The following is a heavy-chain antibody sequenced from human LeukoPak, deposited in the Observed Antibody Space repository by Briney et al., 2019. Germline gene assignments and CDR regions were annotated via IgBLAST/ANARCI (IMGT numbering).Heavy chain of an antibody. CDR2: VNPHSGGT. V-gene: IGHV1-2*02. CDR3: ARDIGDYYGSGSYWLL. CDR1: GYSFIDYY. D-gene: IGHD3-10*01. Sequence: GASVKVSCKASGYSFIDYYIHWVRQAPGQGLEWMGWVNPHSGGTKFAQKFQGRVTMTRDTSINTAYMEVSSLRSDDTAVYYCARDIGDYYGSGSYWLLWGQGTLVTVAP. J-gene: IGHJ4*02.